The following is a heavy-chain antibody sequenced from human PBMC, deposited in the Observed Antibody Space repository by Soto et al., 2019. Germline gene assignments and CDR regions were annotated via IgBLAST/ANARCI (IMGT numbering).Heavy chain of an antibody. D-gene: IGHD4-4*01. J-gene: IGHJ4*02. CDR2: INPSGGST. Sequence: GASVKVSCKASGYTCTSYYMHWLRQAPGQGLEWMGIINPSGGSTSYAQKFQGRVTMTRDTSTSTVYMELSSLRSEDTAVYYCASSRDDYNSYSDYWGQGTLVTVSS. V-gene: IGHV1-46*01. CDR1: GYTCTSYY. CDR3: ASSRDDYNSYSDY.